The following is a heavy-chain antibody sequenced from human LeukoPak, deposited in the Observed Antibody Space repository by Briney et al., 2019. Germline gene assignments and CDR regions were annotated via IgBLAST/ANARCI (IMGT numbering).Heavy chain of an antibody. CDR1: GFTFSSYA. J-gene: IGHJ6*03. V-gene: IGHV3-23*01. D-gene: IGHD2-21*01. Sequence: GGSLRLSCAASGFTFSSYAMSWVGQAPGKGLEWVAAISGSGGSTYYADSVKGRFTISRDNSKNTLYLQMNSLKTEDTAVYYCTSQAYCGGDCYPGSYDYMDVWGKGTTVTVSS. CDR2: ISGSGGST. CDR3: TSQAYCGGDCYPGSYDYMDV.